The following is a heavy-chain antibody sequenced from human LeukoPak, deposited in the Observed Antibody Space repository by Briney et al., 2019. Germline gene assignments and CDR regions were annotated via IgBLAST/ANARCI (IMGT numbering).Heavy chain of an antibody. V-gene: IGHV3-48*02. CDR1: GFTFSSYS. CDR3: VRDWYFDL. CDR2: VSSGSNTI. J-gene: IGHJ2*01. Sequence: GGSRRLSCAAAGFTFSSYSMNWVRQAPGKGLEWVSYVSSGSNTIYYADSVKGRFTIARDNAKNSQYLQMNSLRDEDTAVYYCVRDWYFDLWGRGTRVTVSS.